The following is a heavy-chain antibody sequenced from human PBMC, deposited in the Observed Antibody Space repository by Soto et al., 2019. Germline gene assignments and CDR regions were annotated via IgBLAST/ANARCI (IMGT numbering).Heavy chain of an antibody. CDR3: AREGVAPYYYCGMDV. CDR1: GYTFTRSG. Sequence: QVQLVQSGAEVKKPGASVKVSCKASGYTFTRSGISWVRQAPGQGLEWMGWISTYNGDTNYAQTFQGRVTMTTDTSQAKVHIEVRSLRSDDTAVYYCAREGVAPYYYCGMDVWCQGDPVTVSS. J-gene: IGHJ6*02. V-gene: IGHV1-18*01. CDR2: ISTYNGDT. D-gene: IGHD5-12*01.